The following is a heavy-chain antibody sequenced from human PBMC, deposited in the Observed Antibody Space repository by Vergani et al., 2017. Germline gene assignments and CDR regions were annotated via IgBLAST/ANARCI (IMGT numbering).Heavy chain of an antibody. CDR1: GYTFSDYY. V-gene: IGHV1-2*02. Sequence: QVHLVQSGAEVKKPGTSVKVSCKASGYTFSDYYMHWVRPAPGQGLEWMGWITPNSGGTNYAQKFQGRVTMTRDTSISTAYMGLRRLRSDDTAVYYCARDLSAVPDVNWFDPWGQGTLVTVSS. CDR2: ITPNSGGT. CDR3: ARDLSAVPDVNWFDP. D-gene: IGHD2-2*01. J-gene: IGHJ5*02.